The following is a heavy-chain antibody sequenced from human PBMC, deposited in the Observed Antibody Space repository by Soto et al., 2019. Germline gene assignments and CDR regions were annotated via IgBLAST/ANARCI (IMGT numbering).Heavy chain of an antibody. J-gene: IGHJ4*02. D-gene: IGHD3-22*01. CDR3: ARDSKRHFVYDSSGYYFY. CDR2: INAGNGNT. V-gene: IGHV1-3*01. Sequence: ASVKVSCKASGYTFTSYAMHWVRQAPGQRLEWMGWINAGNGNTKYSQKFQGRVTITRDTSASTAYMELSSLRSEDTAVYYCARDSKRHFVYDSSGYYFYWGQGTLVTVS. CDR1: GYTFTSYA.